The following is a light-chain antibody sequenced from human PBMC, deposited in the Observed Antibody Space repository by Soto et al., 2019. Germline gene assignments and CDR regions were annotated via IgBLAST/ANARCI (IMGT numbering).Light chain of an antibody. Sequence: QSVLTQPPSVSGAPGQRVNISCTGSSSNIGAGYDVHWYQQLPGTAPKLLIYGNSHRPSGVPDRFSGSKSGTSASLAITGLQSEDEADYYCQSYDISLSGRVFGGGTKLTVL. V-gene: IGLV1-40*01. CDR1: SSNIGAGYD. J-gene: IGLJ3*02. CDR2: GNS. CDR3: QSYDISLSGRV.